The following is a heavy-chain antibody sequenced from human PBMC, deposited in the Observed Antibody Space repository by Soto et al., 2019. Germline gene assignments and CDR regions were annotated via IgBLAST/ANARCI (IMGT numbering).Heavy chain of an antibody. V-gene: IGHV1-69*06. D-gene: IGHD2-15*01. CDR3: ARVEGELAYYFDY. Sequence: QVQLVQSGAEVKKPGSSVKVSCKASGGTFSSYAISWVRQAPGQGLEWMGGIIPIFGTANYAQKFQGRVTIPGDKSRSTAYGELSSLRCEDPAVYYCARVEGELAYYFDYWGQGPLVTFSS. CDR2: IIPIFGTA. CDR1: GGTFSSYA. J-gene: IGHJ4*02.